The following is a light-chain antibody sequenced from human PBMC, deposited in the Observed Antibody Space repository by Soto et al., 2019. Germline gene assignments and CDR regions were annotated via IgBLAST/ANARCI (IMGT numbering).Light chain of an antibody. V-gene: IGKV1-12*01. CDR3: QQGKTFPFT. CDR2: TVS. J-gene: IGKJ3*01. Sequence: IQMTQSPSSVSASVGDTVTLSCHTSHGVSGWLAWYQQKPGKAPTLLIYTVSNLQSGVPSRFSGSGSGPDFSLTITNLQPEDFATYFCQQGKTFPFTFGPGTKVEVK. CDR1: HGVSGW.